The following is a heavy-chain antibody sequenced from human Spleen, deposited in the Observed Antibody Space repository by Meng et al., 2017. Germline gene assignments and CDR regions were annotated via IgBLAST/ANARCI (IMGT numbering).Heavy chain of an antibody. CDR3: AVFSSGWGPFDC. D-gene: IGHD6-19*01. Sequence: QVQLQQWGAGLLKPSETLSLTCVVSGGSFSDYYWSWIRQPPGKGLEWIGEINHSGSTNYNPSLKSRVTISVDTSKNQFSLKLSSVTAADTAVYYCAVFSSGWGPFDCWGQGTLVTVSS. CDR2: INHSGST. J-gene: IGHJ4*01. V-gene: IGHV4-34*01. CDR1: GGSFSDYY.